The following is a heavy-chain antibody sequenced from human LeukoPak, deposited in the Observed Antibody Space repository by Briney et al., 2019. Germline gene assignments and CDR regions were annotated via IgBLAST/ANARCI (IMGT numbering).Heavy chain of an antibody. CDR2: IYWDDDS. Sequence: SGPTLVNPTQTLTLTCSLSGVSLSTSGVGVGWIRQPPGKSLEWLALIYWDDDSRYSPSLKSRLTIAKDTSKNQVVLTLTNMDSVDTATYYCAHSQVFSYGSFHDAYDIWGLGMLVTVSS. CDR3: AHSQVFSYGSFHDAYDI. J-gene: IGHJ3*02. D-gene: IGHD5-18*01. V-gene: IGHV2-5*02. CDR1: GVSLSTSGVG.